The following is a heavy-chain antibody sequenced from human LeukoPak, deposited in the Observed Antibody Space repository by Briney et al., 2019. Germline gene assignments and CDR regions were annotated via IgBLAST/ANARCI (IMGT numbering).Heavy chain of an antibody. CDR1: GFTFSSYE. V-gene: IGHV3-48*03. Sequence: QPGGSLRLSCAASGFTFSSYEMNWVRQAPGKGLGWVSYISSSGSTIYYADSGKGRFTISRDNAKNSLYLQMNSLRAEDTAVYYCARTIARYGLDYWGQGTLVTVSS. CDR3: ARTIARYGLDY. D-gene: IGHD5-18*01. CDR2: ISSSGSTI. J-gene: IGHJ4*02.